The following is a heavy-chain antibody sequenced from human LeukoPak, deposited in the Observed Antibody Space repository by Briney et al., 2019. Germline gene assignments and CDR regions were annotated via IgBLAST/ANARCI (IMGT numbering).Heavy chain of an antibody. CDR1: GYTFTSYY. Sequence: ASVKVSCKASGYTFTSYYMHWVRQAPGQGLDWMGIINPSGGSTSYAQKFQGRVTMTRDTSTSTVYMELSSLRSEATAVYYCARGSVTTYYYYGMDVWGQGTTVTVSS. D-gene: IGHD4-11*01. CDR3: ARGSVTTYYYYGMDV. CDR2: INPSGGST. J-gene: IGHJ6*02. V-gene: IGHV1-46*01.